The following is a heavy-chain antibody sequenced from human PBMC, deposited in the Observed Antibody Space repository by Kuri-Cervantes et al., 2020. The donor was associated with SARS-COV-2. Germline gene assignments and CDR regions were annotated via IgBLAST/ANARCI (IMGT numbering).Heavy chain of an antibody. D-gene: IGHD3-16*01. CDR3: ARGHYGLDY. Sequence: ASVKVSCKASGYTFTGRYIYWVRQAPGQGLEWMGWINPNSGDTKYTQKFQGRVTMARDTSITTAYMELIGLRSDDTAVYYCARGHYGLDYWGQGSLVTVSS. J-gene: IGHJ4*02. CDR1: GYTFTGRY. V-gene: IGHV1-2*02. CDR2: INPNSGDT.